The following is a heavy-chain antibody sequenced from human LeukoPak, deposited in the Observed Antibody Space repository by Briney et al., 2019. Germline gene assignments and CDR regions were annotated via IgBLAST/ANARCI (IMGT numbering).Heavy chain of an antibody. D-gene: IGHD6-13*01. CDR2: FIPILGIA. CDR3: ARDPRIAAADRGSWFDP. J-gene: IGHJ5*02. CDR1: GGTFSSYA. V-gene: IGHV1-69*04. Sequence: SVKVSCKASGGTFSSYAISWVRQAPGQGLEWMGRFIPILGIANYAQKFQGRVTITADKSTSTAYMELSSLRSEDTAVYYCARDPRIAAADRGSWFDPWGQGTLVTVSS.